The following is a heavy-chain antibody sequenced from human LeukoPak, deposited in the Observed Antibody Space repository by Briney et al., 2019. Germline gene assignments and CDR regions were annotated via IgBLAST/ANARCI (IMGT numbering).Heavy chain of an antibody. CDR3: ARAAYCSGDCYSRWFDP. Sequence: SETLSLTCAVYGGSFSGYYWSWIRQPPGKGLEWIGEINHSGSTNYNPSLKSRVTISVDTSKNQFSLKLSSVTAADTAVYYCARAAYCSGDCYSRWFDPWGQGTLVTVSS. D-gene: IGHD2-21*02. CDR1: GGSFSGYY. J-gene: IGHJ5*02. V-gene: IGHV4-34*01. CDR2: INHSGST.